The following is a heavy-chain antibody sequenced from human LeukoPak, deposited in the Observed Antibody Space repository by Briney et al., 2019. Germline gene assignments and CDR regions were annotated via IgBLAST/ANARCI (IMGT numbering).Heavy chain of an antibody. V-gene: IGHV4-39*07. CDR1: GGSISSSSYY. CDR3: ARGPRGSYWGSVLRYEYFQH. D-gene: IGHD1-26*01. Sequence: TPSETLSLTCTVSGGSISSSSYYWGWIRQPPGKGLEWIGSIYYSGSTYYNPSLKSRVTISVDTSKNQFSLKLSSVTAADTAVYYCARGPRGSYWGSVLRYEYFQHWGQGTLVTVSS. J-gene: IGHJ1*01. CDR2: IYYSGST.